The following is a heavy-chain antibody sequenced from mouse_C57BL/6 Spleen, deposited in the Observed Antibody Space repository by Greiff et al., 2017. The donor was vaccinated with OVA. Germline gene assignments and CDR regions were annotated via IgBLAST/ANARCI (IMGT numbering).Heavy chain of an antibody. CDR1: GFTFSDYG. J-gene: IGHJ4*01. V-gene: IGHV5-17*01. CDR3: ARPYDYYAMDY. CDR2: ISSGSSTI. Sequence: EVKLVESGGGLVKPGGSLKLSCAASGFTFSDYGMHWVRQAPEKGLEWVAYISSGSSTIYYADTVKGRFTISRDNAKNTLFLQMTRLRSEDTAMYYCARPYDYYAMDYWGQGTSVTVSS.